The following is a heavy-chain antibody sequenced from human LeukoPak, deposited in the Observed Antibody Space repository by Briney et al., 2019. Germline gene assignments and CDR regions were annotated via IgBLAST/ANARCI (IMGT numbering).Heavy chain of an antibody. CDR3: ARGGSYYLTDAFDI. V-gene: IGHV4-4*07. J-gene: IGHJ3*02. D-gene: IGHD1-26*01. CDR1: GGSISSYY. CDR2: IYTSGST. Sequence: SETLSLTCTVSGGSISSYYWSWIRQPAGKGLEWIGRIYTSGSTNYNPSLKSRVTMSVDTSKNQFSLKLSSVTAAGTAVYYCARGGSYYLTDAFDIWGQGTMVTVSS.